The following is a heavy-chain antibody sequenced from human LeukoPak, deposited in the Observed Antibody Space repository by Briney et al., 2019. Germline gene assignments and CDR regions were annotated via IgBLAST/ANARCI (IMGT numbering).Heavy chain of an antibody. CDR3: AKEKLGYSYASMDV. J-gene: IGHJ6*03. D-gene: IGHD5-18*01. V-gene: IGHV3-9*01. Sequence: GGSLRLSCAASGFTFDDYAMHWVRQAPGKGLEWVSGISWNSGSIGYADSVKGRFTISRDNAKNSLYLQMNSLRAEDTALYYCAKEKLGYSYASMDVWGKGTTVTISS. CDR2: ISWNSGSI. CDR1: GFTFDDYA.